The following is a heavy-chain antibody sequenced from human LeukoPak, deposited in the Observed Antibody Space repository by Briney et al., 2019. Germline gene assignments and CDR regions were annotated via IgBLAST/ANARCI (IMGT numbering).Heavy chain of an antibody. CDR2: IYYSGST. Sequence: SETLSLTCAVSGGSISSGGYSWSWIRQPPGKGLEWIGYIYYSGSTYYNPSLKSRVTISVDTSKNQFSLKLSSVTAADTAVYYCASLPSYMLYYYYMDVWAKGPRSPSP. D-gene: IGHD2-8*01. V-gene: IGHV4-30-4*07. CDR3: ASLPSYMLYYYYMDV. CDR1: GGSISSGGYS. J-gene: IGHJ6*03.